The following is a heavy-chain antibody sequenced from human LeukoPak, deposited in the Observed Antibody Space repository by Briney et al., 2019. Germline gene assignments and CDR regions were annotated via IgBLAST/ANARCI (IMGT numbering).Heavy chain of an antibody. CDR1: GFPSSSYA. Sequence: GGSLRLSCAASGFPSSSYALSWVRQAPGKGLAWVSIVSGSGDNTDYADSVKGRFTISRDNSKNTVSLQMNSLRADDTAVYYCAREGLGVAAGTFDYWGHGTLVTVSS. J-gene: IGHJ4*01. V-gene: IGHV3-23*01. CDR2: VSGSGDNT. CDR3: AREGLGVAAGTFDY. D-gene: IGHD6-13*01.